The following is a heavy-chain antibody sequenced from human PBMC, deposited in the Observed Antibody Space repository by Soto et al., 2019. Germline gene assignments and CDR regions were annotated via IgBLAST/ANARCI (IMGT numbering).Heavy chain of an antibody. CDR1: GYSFTNYL. V-gene: IGHV5-10-1*01. D-gene: IGHD1-1*01. J-gene: IGHJ4*02. CDR3: ASSVTTHDPIDY. Sequence: PGGSLKISCKGSGYSFTNYLISWVRQMPGKGLEWMGRIDPSDSYTNYSPSFQGHVTISADKSISTAYLQWSSLKASDTAMHYCASSVTTHDPIDYRGQRTPVTVSS. CDR2: IDPSDSYT.